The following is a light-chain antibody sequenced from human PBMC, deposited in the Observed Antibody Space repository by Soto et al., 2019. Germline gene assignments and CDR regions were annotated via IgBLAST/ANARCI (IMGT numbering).Light chain of an antibody. CDR2: AAS. CDR3: QQSHGSPYS. V-gene: IGKV1-39*01. J-gene: IGKJ2*03. CDR1: QTITGY. Sequence: DIQMTQSPSSLSASVGDRVTITCRASQTITGYLNWYQQRPGKAPKLLIYAASSLQSGVPSRFSGSGSGTDCTLTINSLQPEDFATYYCQQSHGSPYSFGQGTKLEIK.